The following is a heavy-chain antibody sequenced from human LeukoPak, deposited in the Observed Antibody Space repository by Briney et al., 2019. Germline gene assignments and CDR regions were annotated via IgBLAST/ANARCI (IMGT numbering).Heavy chain of an antibody. CDR1: GDSISRYY. Sequence: SETLSLTCTVSGDSISRYYWSWIRQPPGKGLEWIGYISKSGSTDYSPSLKSRVTISVDTPKNQFSLKMTSVTAADTAVYYCARNSSSWYFDYWGQGTLVTVSS. D-gene: IGHD6-13*01. CDR3: ARNSSSWYFDY. V-gene: IGHV4-59*01. CDR2: ISKSGST. J-gene: IGHJ4*02.